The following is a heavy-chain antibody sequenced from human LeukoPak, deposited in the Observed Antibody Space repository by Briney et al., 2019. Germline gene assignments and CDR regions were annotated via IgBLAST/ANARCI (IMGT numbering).Heavy chain of an antibody. CDR2: ISPNRGDT. CDR1: GYTFIGYY. CDR3: ARWNGDFDDY. D-gene: IGHD4-17*01. V-gene: IGHV1-2*02. Sequence: ASVKVPCKASGYTFIGYYMHWVRQAPGQGLEWMGWISPNRGDTNYAQKFQGRVTMTRDTSISTAYMELSSLTSDDTAVYYCARWNGDFDDYWGQGTLVTVSS. J-gene: IGHJ4*02.